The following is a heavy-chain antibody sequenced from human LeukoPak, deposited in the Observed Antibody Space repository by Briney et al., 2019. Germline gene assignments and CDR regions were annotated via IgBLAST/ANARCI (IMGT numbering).Heavy chain of an antibody. V-gene: IGHV5-51*01. CDR1: GYSFTSYW. Sequence: GESLKISCKGSGYSFTSYWIGWVRQMPGKGLEWMGIIYPGDSDTRYSPSFQGQVTISADKSISTAYLQWSSLKASDTAMYYCARVGYCSGGSCYLVDAFDIWGQGTMVTVSS. CDR3: ARVGYCSGGSCYLVDAFDI. CDR2: IYPGDSDT. D-gene: IGHD2-15*01. J-gene: IGHJ3*02.